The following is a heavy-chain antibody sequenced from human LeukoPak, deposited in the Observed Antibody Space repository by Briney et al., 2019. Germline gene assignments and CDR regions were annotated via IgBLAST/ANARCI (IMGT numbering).Heavy chain of an antibody. Sequence: PGGSLRLSCSASGFTFSRYAMHWVRQAPGKGLEWVAVISYDGTNKYYADSVKGRFTISRDNSKNTLYLQMNSLRPEDTAMYYCAREGAYDFSTYYGMDVWGQGTTVTVSS. CDR3: AREGAYDFSTYYGMDV. CDR1: GFTFSRYA. J-gene: IGHJ6*02. D-gene: IGHD3-3*01. CDR2: ISYDGTNK. V-gene: IGHV3-30*04.